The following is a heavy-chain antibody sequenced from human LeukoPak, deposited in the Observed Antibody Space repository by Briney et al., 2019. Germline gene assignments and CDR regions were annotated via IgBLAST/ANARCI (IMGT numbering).Heavy chain of an antibody. V-gene: IGHV4-31*03. CDR1: GGSISSGGYY. CDR2: IYYSGST. D-gene: IGHD6-13*01. CDR3: ARERGIAAAGLDY. J-gene: IGHJ4*02. Sequence: SQTMSLACTVSGGSISSGGYYWRWIRQHPGKGLEWIGYIYYSGSTYYNPSLKSRVTISVDTSKNQFSLKLSSVTAADTSVYYCARERGIAAAGLDYWGQGTLVTVSS.